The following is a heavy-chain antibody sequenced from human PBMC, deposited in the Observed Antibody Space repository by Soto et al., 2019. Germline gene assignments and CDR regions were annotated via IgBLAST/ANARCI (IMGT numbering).Heavy chain of an antibody. D-gene: IGHD3-22*01. V-gene: IGHV4-39*01. Sequence: SETLSLTCTVSGGSISSSSYYWGWIRQPPGKGLEWIGSMYYSGSTYYNPSLKSRVTISVDTSKSQFSLKLSSVSAADTAVYYCATDSSGYYYFDYWGQGTLVTVSS. CDR2: MYYSGST. CDR3: ATDSSGYYYFDY. CDR1: GGSISSSSYY. J-gene: IGHJ4*02.